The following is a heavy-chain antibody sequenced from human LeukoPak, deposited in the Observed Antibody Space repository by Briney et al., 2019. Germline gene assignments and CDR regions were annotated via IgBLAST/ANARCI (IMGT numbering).Heavy chain of an antibody. J-gene: IGHJ3*02. V-gene: IGHV1-69*06. CDR2: IIPIFGTA. D-gene: IGHD2-15*01. Sequence: SVKVSCKASGGTFSSYAISWVRQAPGQGLEWMGGIIPIFGTANYAQKFQGRVTITADKSTSTAYMELSSLGSEDTAVYYCASLPGPPLLDAFDIWGQGTMVTVSS. CDR1: GGTFSSYA. CDR3: ASLPGPPLLDAFDI.